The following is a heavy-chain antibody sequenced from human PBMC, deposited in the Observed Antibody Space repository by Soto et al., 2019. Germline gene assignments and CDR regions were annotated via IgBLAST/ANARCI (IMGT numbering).Heavy chain of an antibody. CDR3: ARQEAVAGTPFDS. Sequence: QVHLQVSGPGLVKPSETLSLTCTVSGGSIGGYYWNWIRQPPGKGLEWLGYIYFSGSTHYNPSLKTRLTISVDTSKKQFSLNLRSVTAADTAVYYCARQEAVAGTPFDSWGQGTLVSVSS. CDR2: IYFSGST. V-gene: IGHV4-59*01. D-gene: IGHD6-19*01. CDR1: GGSIGGYY. J-gene: IGHJ4*02.